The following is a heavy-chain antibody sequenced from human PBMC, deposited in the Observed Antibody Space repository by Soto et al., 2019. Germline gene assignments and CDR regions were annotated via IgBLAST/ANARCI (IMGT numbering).Heavy chain of an antibody. CDR3: AREYYYGSGSYYKVEWFDP. D-gene: IGHD3-10*01. J-gene: IGHJ5*02. Sequence: SETLSLTCTVCGGPMSSSSDYWGWIRQPPGKGLEWIGYIYYSGSNNYNPSLKSRVTMSVDTSKNQFSLKLSSVTAADAAVYYCAREYYYGSGSYYKVEWFDPWGQGTLVTVSS. CDR2: IYYSGSN. CDR1: GGPMSSSSDY. V-gene: IGHV4-61*05.